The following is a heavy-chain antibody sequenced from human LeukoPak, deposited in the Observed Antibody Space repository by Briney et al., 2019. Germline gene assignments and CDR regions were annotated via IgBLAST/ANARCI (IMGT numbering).Heavy chain of an antibody. Sequence: SETLSLTCTVSGGSISSYYWSWIRQPPGKGLEWIGYIYYSGSTNYNPSLKSRVTISVDTSKNQFSLKLSSVTAADTAVYYCARTPGYPHAFDIWGQGTMVTVSS. CDR3: ARTPGYPHAFDI. V-gene: IGHV4-59*01. J-gene: IGHJ3*02. CDR2: IYYSGST. D-gene: IGHD2-15*01. CDR1: GGSISSYY.